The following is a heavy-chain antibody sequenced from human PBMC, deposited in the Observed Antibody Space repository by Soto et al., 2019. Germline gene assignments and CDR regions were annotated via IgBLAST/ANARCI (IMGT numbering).Heavy chain of an antibody. D-gene: IGHD3-22*01. CDR1: GFTFSSYG. CDR3: AKEDDSTGYYPFDF. CDR2: ISYDGNNK. Sequence: LRLSCAAFGFTFSSYGMHWVRQAPGKGLEWVTFISYDGNNKYYADSVKGRFTVSRDNSKNTLDLQVNSLRADDTAVYHCAKEDDSTGYYPFDFWGQGNLVTVSS. J-gene: IGHJ4*02. V-gene: IGHV3-30*18.